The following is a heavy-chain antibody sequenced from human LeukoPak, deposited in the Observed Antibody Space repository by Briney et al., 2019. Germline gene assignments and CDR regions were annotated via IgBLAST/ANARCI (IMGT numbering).Heavy chain of an antibody. CDR3: AKGSPYYYDSSGYYLN. CDR2: ISGSGGST. CDR1: GFTFSSYA. V-gene: IGHV3-23*01. D-gene: IGHD3-22*01. Sequence: GGSLRLSCAASGFTFSSYAMSWVRQAPGKGLEWVSAISGSGGSTYYADSVKGRFTISRDNSKNTLYLQMNSLRAEDTAVYYCAKGSPYYYDSSGYYLNWGQGTLVTVSS. J-gene: IGHJ4*02.